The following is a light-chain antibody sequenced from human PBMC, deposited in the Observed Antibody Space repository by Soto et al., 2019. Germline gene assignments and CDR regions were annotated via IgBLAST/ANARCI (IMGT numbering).Light chain of an antibody. V-gene: IGLV1-44*01. CDR2: TNN. CDR3: AAWDGSLNVYV. CDR1: SSSIGSNS. J-gene: IGLJ1*01. Sequence: QPVLTQPPSASVTPGQRVTISCSGSSSSIGSNSVNWYQQLPRTAPKVLIYTNNQRPSGVPDRFSGSKSGTSASLAISGLQSEDEADYYCAAWDGSLNVYVFGTGTKVTVL.